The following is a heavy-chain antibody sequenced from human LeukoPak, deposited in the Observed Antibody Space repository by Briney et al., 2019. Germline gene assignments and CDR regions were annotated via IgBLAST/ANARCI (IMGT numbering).Heavy chain of an antibody. V-gene: IGHV4-4*07. CDR3: ARDYYDSSGYYGRGGYYYMDV. Sequence: SETLSLTCTVSGGSISSYYWGWIRQPAGKGLEWIGRIYTSGSTNHNPSLKSRVTISVDKSKNQLSLKLSSVTAADTAVYYCARDYYDSSGYYGRGGYYYMDVWGKGTTVTVSS. J-gene: IGHJ6*03. CDR1: GGSISSYY. D-gene: IGHD3-22*01. CDR2: IYTSGST.